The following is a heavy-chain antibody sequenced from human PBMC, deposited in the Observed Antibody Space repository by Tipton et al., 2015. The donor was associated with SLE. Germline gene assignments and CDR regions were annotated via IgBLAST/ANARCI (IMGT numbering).Heavy chain of an antibody. Sequence: QLVQSGAEVKKPGASVKVSCKASGYTFTSYGISWVRQAPGQGLEWMGWISAYNGNTNYAQKLQGRVTMTTDTSASTAYMELSSLRSEDTAVYYCAREFIAAAGTGWFDPWGQGTLVTVSS. J-gene: IGHJ5*02. V-gene: IGHV1-18*01. CDR1: GYTFTSYG. CDR3: AREFIAAAGTGWFDP. CDR2: ISAYNGNT. D-gene: IGHD6-13*01.